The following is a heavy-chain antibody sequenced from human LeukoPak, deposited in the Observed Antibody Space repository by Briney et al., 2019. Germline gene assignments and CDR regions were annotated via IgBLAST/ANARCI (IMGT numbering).Heavy chain of an antibody. V-gene: IGHV1-46*01. J-gene: IGHJ3*02. CDR3: ARGGGQRYDFWSGYYTPSDAFDI. D-gene: IGHD3-3*01. CDR1: GYTFTSYY. Sequence: GATVKVSCKASGYTFTSYYMHWVRQAPGQGLEWMGIINPSGGSTSYAQKFQGRVTMTTDTSTSTAYMELRSLRSDDTAVYYCARGGGQRYDFWSGYYTPSDAFDIWGQGTMVTVSS. CDR2: INPSGGST.